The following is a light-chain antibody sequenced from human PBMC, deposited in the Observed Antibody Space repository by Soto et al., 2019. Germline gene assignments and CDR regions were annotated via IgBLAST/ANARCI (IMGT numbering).Light chain of an antibody. CDR3: LQDYNYPPT. CDR1: QGIRND. V-gene: IGKV1-6*01. J-gene: IGKJ4*01. Sequence: AIQMTLSPSSLPASVGDRVTITCRASQGIRNDLGWYQQKPGKAPKLLIYAASSLQSGVPSRFSGSGSGTDFTLTISSLQPEDFATYYCLQDYNYPPTFGGGTKVDIK. CDR2: AAS.